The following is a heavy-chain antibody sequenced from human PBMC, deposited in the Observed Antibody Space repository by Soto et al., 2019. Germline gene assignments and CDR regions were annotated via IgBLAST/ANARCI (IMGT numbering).Heavy chain of an antibody. D-gene: IGHD3-3*01. J-gene: IGHJ4*02. CDR3: AKSGRGPFGVVTSYYFDY. CDR2: ISGSGGST. V-gene: IGHV3-23*01. CDR1: GFTFSSYA. Sequence: PGGSLRLSCAASGFTFSSYAMSWVRQAPGKGLEWVSAISGSGGSTYYADSVKGRFTISRDNSKNTLYLQMNSLRAEDTAVYYCAKSGRGPFGVVTSYYFDYWGQGTLVTVSS.